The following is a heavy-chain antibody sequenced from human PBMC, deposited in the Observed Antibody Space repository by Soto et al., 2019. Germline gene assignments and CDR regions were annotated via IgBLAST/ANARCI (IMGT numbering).Heavy chain of an antibody. CDR3: AKDIAVGGADIFDL. CDR1: GFTFDDYS. D-gene: IGHD1-26*01. CDR2: ISWNSGSI. V-gene: IGHV3-9*01. J-gene: IGHJ4*02. Sequence: CLRLSCVASGFTFDDYSMNWVRQGPGKGLEWVSGISWNSGSIAYAESVKGRFTISRDNAKNSLYLQMTSLRAEDTAFYYCAKDIAVGGADIFDLRGRGTLVTVS.